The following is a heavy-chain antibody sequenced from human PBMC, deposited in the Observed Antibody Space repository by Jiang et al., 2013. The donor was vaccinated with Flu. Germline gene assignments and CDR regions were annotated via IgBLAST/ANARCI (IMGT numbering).Heavy chain of an antibody. Sequence: CAASGFTFSSYSMNWVRQAPGKGLEWVSYISSSSSTIYYADSVKGRFTISRDNAKKSVYLQMNSLRAEDTAVYYCTRDGSLFDYWGQGTLVTVSS. J-gene: IGHJ4*02. D-gene: IGHD2-2*03. V-gene: IGHV3-48*01. CDR2: ISSSSSTI. CDR1: GFTFSSYS. CDR3: TRDGSLFDY.